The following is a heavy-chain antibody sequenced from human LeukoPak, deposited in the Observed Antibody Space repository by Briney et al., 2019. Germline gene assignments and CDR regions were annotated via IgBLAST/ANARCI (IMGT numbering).Heavy chain of an antibody. Sequence: GGSLRLSCAASGFTFSSYAMSWVRQAPGKGLEWVSAISGSGGSTYYADSVKGRFTISRDNSKNTLYLQMNSLRAEDTAVYYCASIVVAGTGKNFDYWGQGTLVTVSS. CDR3: ASIVVAGTGKNFDY. J-gene: IGHJ4*02. CDR1: GFTFSSYA. CDR2: ISGSGGST. V-gene: IGHV3-23*01. D-gene: IGHD6-19*01.